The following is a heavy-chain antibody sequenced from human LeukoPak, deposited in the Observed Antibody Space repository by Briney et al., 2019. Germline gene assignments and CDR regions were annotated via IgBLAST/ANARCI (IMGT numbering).Heavy chain of an antibody. CDR3: ARGFGSYGSGSGLVGA. CDR1: GYTFTSYG. D-gene: IGHD3-10*01. CDR2: ISAYNGNT. J-gene: IGHJ5*02. Sequence: ASVKVSCKASGYTFTSYGISWVRQAPGQGLEWMGWISAYNGNTNYAQKLQGRVTMTTDTSTSTAYMELRSLRSEDTAVYYCARGFGSYGSGSGLVGAWGQGTLVTVSS. V-gene: IGHV1-18*01.